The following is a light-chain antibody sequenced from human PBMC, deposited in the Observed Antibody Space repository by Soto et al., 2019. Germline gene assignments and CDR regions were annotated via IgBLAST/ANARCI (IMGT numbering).Light chain of an antibody. V-gene: IGLV2-14*01. CDR2: DVS. CDR1: SSDVGGYNY. CDR3: SSYTSRSTPLYV. Sequence: QSVLTQPASVSGSPGQSITISCTGTSSDVGGYNYVSWYQQHPGKAPKLMIYDVSNRPSGVSNRFSGSKSGNTASLTISGLQAEDEADYYCSSYTSRSTPLYVVGTGTKVTVL. J-gene: IGLJ1*01.